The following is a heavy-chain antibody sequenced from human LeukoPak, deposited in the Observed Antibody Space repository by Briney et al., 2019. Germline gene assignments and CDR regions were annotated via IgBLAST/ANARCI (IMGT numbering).Heavy chain of an antibody. D-gene: IGHD5-18*01. CDR2: IGSSSSYI. CDR1: GFTFSSYS. J-gene: IGHJ4*02. V-gene: IGHV3-21*01. Sequence: GGSLRLSCAASGFTFSSYSMNWVRQAPGKGLEWVSSIGSSSSYIYYVDSVKGRFTISRDNAKNSLHLQMNSLRAEDTAVYYCAASTKHTAMVDYWGQGTLVTVSS. CDR3: AASTKHTAMVDY.